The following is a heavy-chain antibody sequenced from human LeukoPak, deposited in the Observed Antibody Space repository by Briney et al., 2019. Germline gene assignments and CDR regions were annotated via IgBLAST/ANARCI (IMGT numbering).Heavy chain of an antibody. CDR3: ARGEYSGYDQHYFDY. D-gene: IGHD5-12*01. Sequence: PGGSLRLSCAASGFTFSTYDINWVRQAPGKGLEWVSGISFRGGSTFYADSVKGRFTISRDNSKNTLYLQMNSLRAEDTAIYYCARGEYSGYDQHYFDYWGQGTLVTVSS. CDR2: ISFRGGST. J-gene: IGHJ4*02. CDR1: GFTFSTYD. V-gene: IGHV3-23*01.